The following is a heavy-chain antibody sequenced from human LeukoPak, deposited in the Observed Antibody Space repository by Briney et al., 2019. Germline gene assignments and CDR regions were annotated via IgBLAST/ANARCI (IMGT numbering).Heavy chain of an antibody. CDR3: VASSLFPPSY. J-gene: IGHJ4*02. V-gene: IGHV4-34*01. D-gene: IGHD6-6*01. Sequence: SETLSLTCAVYGGFFSDYYWSWIRQAPGKGLEWIGEINHSGDTNYNPSLKSRVTISADTSKNQFSLNLTSVTPADTSVYFCVASSLFPPSYWGQGTLVTVSS. CDR2: INHSGDT. CDR1: GGFFSDYY.